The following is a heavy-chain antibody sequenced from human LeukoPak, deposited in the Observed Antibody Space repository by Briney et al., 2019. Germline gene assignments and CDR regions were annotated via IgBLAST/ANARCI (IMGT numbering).Heavy chain of an antibody. J-gene: IGHJ4*02. V-gene: IGHV3-23*01. Sequence: GGSLRLSCAASGFTFSSYAMSWVRQAPGKGLEWVSAISGSGGSTYYADSVKGRFTISRGNSKNTLYLQMNSLRAEDTAVYYCAKDLELLVLGNADYWGQGTLVTVSS. D-gene: IGHD1-26*01. CDR2: ISGSGGST. CDR3: AKDLELLVLGNADY. CDR1: GFTFSSYA.